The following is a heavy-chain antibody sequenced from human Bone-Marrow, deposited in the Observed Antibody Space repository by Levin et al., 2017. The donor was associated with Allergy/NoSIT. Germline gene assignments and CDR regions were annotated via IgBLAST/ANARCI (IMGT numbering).Heavy chain of an antibody. CDR2: IIPYNGNS. J-gene: IGHJ3*01. D-gene: IGHD3-10*01. V-gene: IGHV1-18*01. Sequence: ASVKVSCRASGYSVLSYGITWVRQAPGQGPEWMGWIIPYNGNSKYAQKFQDRVTMTTDRSTSTVYLAVRSLSSDEAAVYYWTTRDRLLLWFREPDALEVWGQGTMVTVSS. CDR1: GYSVLSYG. CDR3: TTRDRLLLWFREPDALEV.